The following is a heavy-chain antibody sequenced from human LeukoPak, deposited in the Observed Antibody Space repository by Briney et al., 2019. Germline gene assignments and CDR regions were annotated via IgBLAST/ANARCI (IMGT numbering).Heavy chain of an antibody. CDR2: IYYSGST. CDR3: ARGGLLHDAFDI. CDR1: GGSISSSSYY. Sequence: SETLSLTCTVSGGSISSSSYYWGWIRQPPGKGLEWIGSIYYSGSTYYNPSLKSRVTISVDTSKNQFSLKLSSVTAADTAVYYCARGGLLHDAFDIWGQGTMVTVSS. D-gene: IGHD2-15*01. V-gene: IGHV4-39*07. J-gene: IGHJ3*02.